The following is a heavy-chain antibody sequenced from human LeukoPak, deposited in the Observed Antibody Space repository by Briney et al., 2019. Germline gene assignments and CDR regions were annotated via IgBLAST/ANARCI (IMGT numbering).Heavy chain of an antibody. D-gene: IGHD1-26*01. CDR2: TYNGGST. V-gene: IGHV4-59*01. CDR1: GASINSYY. J-gene: IGHJ5*02. Sequence: SETLSLTCSVSGASINSYYWNWIRQPPGKGLEWIGNTYNGGSTNYNPSLKNRVTISLDTSKNQFSLKMSSVTAADTAVYYCAKDWELGSWGQGTLVTVSS. CDR3: AKDWELGS.